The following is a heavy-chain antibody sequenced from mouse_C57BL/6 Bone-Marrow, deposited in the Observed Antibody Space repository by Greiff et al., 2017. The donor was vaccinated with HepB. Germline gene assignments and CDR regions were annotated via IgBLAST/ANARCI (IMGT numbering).Heavy chain of an antibody. CDR2: IYPGDGDT. J-gene: IGHJ2*01. CDR1: GYAFSSSW. CDR3: ARSNSITTALDY. V-gene: IGHV1-82*01. D-gene: IGHD1-1*01. Sequence: QVQLQQSGPELVKPGASVKISCKASGYAFSSSWMNWVKQRPGKGLEWIGRIYPGDGDTNYNGKFKGKATLTADKSSSTAYMQLSSLTSEDSAVYYCARSNSITTALDYWGQGTTLTVSS.